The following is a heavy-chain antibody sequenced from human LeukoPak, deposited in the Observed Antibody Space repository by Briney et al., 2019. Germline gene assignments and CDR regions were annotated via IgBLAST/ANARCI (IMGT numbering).Heavy chain of an antibody. CDR2: ISTRDTFI. D-gene: IGHD1-1*01. J-gene: IGHJ3*01. Sequence: GGSLRLSCAASGFMFNGYSMTWVRQTPGEGLEWVSSISTRDTFINYADSVKGRLTISRDNAKNSLFLQMTSLRAEDTAMYYCARWKPRSDALDVWGKGTMVMVSS. V-gene: IGHV3-21*01. CDR3: ARWKPRSDALDV. CDR1: GFMFNGYS.